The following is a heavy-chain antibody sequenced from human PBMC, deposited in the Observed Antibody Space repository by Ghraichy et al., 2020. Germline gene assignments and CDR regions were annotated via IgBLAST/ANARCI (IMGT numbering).Heavy chain of an antibody. V-gene: IGHV4-59*01. D-gene: IGHD6-19*01. CDR2: IYYSGGT. J-gene: IGHJ4*02. Sequence: SETLSLTCTVSGDSISSYYWSWIRQPPGKGLEWIGYIYYSGGTNYNPSLKSRVTISVDTSKNQFSLKLSSVTAADTAVYYCARARGSSGWYVDYWGQGTLVNVSS. CDR3: ARARGSSGWYVDY. CDR1: GDSISSYY.